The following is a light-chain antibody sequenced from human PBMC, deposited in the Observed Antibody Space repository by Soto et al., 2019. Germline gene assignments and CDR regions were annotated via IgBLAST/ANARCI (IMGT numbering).Light chain of an antibody. V-gene: IGKV3-20*01. CDR1: QTVSSY. J-gene: IGKJ5*01. CDR2: GAS. Sequence: ENVLTQSPGTLSLSPGERATLSCRASQTVSSYLTWYQQRPGQAPRLLIYGASRRATGIPDRFSGSGSGTDFTLTISRLEPADFALYYCQQYSTSPITFGQGTRLEMK. CDR3: QQYSTSPIT.